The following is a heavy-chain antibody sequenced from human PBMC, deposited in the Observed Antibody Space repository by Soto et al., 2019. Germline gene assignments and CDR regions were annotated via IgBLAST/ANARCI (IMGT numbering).Heavy chain of an antibody. V-gene: IGHV3-23*01. CDR2: ISSNGDTA. J-gene: IGHJ4*02. D-gene: IGHD5-18*01. CDR1: GFTFSNYG. Sequence: PGGSLRLSXAASGFTFSNYGMNWVRQAPGKGPEWVSGISSNGDTANYADSVNGRFTISRDNSKNALYMQMNGLRPEDTAVYYCAKTGPGSSYGYYFDSWGQGTLVTVSS. CDR3: AKTGPGSSYGYYFDS.